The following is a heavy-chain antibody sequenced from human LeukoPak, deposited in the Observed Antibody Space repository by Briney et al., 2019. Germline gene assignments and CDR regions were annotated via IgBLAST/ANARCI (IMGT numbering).Heavy chain of an antibody. CDR1: GGSLSSYY. V-gene: IGHV4-59*01. J-gene: IGHJ5*02. CDR3: ARDNYGDSVWFDP. CDR2: IYYSGST. Sequence: SETLSLTCTVSGGSLSSYYWSWIRQPPGKGLERIGYIYYSGSTNYNPSLKSRVTISVDTSKNQFSLKLSSVTAADTAVYYCARDNYGDSVWFDPWGQGTLVTVSS. D-gene: IGHD4-17*01.